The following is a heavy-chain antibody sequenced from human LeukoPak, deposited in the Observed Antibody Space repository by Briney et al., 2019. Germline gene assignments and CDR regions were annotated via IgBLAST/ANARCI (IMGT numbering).Heavy chain of an antibody. Sequence: GASVKVSCKASGYTFTGYYMHWVRQAPGQGLEWMGRINPNSGGINYAQKFQGRVTMTRDTSISTAYMELSRLRSDDTAVYYCARGVGPTRTAMAGGGGYWGQGTLVTVSS. D-gene: IGHD5-18*01. CDR1: GYTFTGYY. J-gene: IGHJ4*02. CDR3: ARGVGPTRTAMAGGGGY. V-gene: IGHV1-2*06. CDR2: INPNSGGI.